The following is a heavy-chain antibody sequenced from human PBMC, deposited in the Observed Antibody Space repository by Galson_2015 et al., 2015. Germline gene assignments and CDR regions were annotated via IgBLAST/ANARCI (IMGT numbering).Heavy chain of an antibody. D-gene: IGHD4-17*01. CDR2: INGDENRT. CDR1: GFMFRGYW. CDR3: TRAGLGSYDYGDPGIGLDY. J-gene: IGHJ4*02. Sequence: SLRLSCAASGFMFRGYWMHWVRQVPGKGLVWVSRINGDENRTTYADSVKGRFTISRDTAKNTLYLQMNSLRAEDTAVYYCTRAGLGSYDYGDPGIGLDYWGQGTLVTVSS. V-gene: IGHV3-74*01.